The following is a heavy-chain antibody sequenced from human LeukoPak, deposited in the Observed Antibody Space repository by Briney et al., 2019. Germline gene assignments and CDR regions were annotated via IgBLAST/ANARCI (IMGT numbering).Heavy chain of an antibody. CDR2: VYFSGTT. CDR1: GGSINSPGYY. D-gene: IGHD4-17*01. J-gene: IGHJ4*02. V-gene: IGHV4-31*02. CDR3: ARSGTVTTWNY. Sequence: SETLSLTCNVSGGSINSPGYYWTWIRQSPEKGLEWIGNVYFSGTTVYNPSLRSRVTILLDTSKNQFSLMVTSVTAADTAVYYCARSGTVTTWNYWGQGTLVTVSS.